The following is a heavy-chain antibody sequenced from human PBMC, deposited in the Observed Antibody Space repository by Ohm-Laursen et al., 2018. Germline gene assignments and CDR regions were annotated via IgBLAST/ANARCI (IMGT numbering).Heavy chain of an antibody. CDR1: GGSISTGGYY. V-gene: IGHV4-31*03. CDR3: ARVDYYGSGTCDY. J-gene: IGHJ4*02. Sequence: TLSLTCPVSGGSISTGGYYWSWIRQHPGKGLEWIGYIYYSGSTYYNPSLTSRVTISLDTSKNQFSLKLSSVTAADTAVYYCARVDYYGSGTCDYWGQGTLVTVSS. D-gene: IGHD3-10*01. CDR2: IYYSGST.